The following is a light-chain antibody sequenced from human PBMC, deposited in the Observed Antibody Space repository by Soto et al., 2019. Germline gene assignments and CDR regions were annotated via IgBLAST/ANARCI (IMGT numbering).Light chain of an antibody. CDR1: SSDVGGYNY. J-gene: IGLJ3*02. Sequence: QSVLTQPRSVSESPGQSVTISCTGTSSDVGGYNYVSWYQQHPGKAPKLIIYDVTRRLSGVPDRFSASKSDNTASLTISGLQAEDEADYYCCSFAGAHWVFGGGTKLTVL. CDR2: DVT. CDR3: CSFAGAHWV. V-gene: IGLV2-11*01.